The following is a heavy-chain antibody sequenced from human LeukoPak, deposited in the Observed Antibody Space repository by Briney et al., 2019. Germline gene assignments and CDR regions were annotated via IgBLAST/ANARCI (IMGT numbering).Heavy chain of an antibody. J-gene: IGHJ4*02. Sequence: EAGVKVSCKASGYTFTSYAMHWGCQAPGQRLERMGWINAGIGNTKYSQKFQGRVTITRDTSASTAYMELSSLRSEDTAVYYCARLGELLPIDYWGQGTVVTVSS. CDR2: INAGIGNT. V-gene: IGHV1-3*01. D-gene: IGHD3-10*01. CDR3: ARLGELLPIDY. CDR1: GYTFTSYA.